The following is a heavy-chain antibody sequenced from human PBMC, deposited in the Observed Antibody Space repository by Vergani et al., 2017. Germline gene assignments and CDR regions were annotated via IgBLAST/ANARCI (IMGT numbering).Heavy chain of an antibody. Sequence: EVQLLESGGGLVQPGGSLRLSCAASGFTFSSYAMHWVRQAPGKGLEWVSGISWNSGSIGYADSVKGRFTISRDNAKNSLYLQMNSLRAEDTALYYCAKDYYDSSGYWYYFDYWGQGTLVTVSS. V-gene: IGHV3-9*01. CDR1: GFTFSSYA. J-gene: IGHJ4*02. CDR2: ISWNSGSI. D-gene: IGHD3-22*01. CDR3: AKDYYDSSGYWYYFDY.